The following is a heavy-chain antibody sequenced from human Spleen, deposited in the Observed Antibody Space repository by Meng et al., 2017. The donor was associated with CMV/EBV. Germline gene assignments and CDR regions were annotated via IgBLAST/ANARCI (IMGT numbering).Heavy chain of an antibody. J-gene: IGHJ5*02. CDR2: INPNSGGT. CDR3: ARAGIVGASLDP. Sequence: CKASGYTFTGYYMHWVRQAPGQGLEWMGWINPNSGGTNYAQKFQGRVTMTRDTSISTAYMELSRLRSDDTAVYYCARAGIVGASLDPWGQGTLVTVSS. D-gene: IGHD1-26*01. CDR1: GYTFTGYY. V-gene: IGHV1-2*02.